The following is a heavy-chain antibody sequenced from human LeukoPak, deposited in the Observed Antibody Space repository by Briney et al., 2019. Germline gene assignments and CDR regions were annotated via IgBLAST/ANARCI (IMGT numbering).Heavy chain of an antibody. D-gene: IGHD7-27*01. CDR3: ARDSLGYFDY. J-gene: IGHJ4*02. CDR1: GGSISSYY. Sequence: TSETLSLTCSVSGGSISSYYWSWLRQPPGKGLEWSGYIYYSGSTNYNPSLKSRVTISVDTSKNQFSLKLSSVTAADTAVYYCARDSLGYFDYWGQGTLVTVSS. V-gene: IGHV4-59*01. CDR2: IYYSGST.